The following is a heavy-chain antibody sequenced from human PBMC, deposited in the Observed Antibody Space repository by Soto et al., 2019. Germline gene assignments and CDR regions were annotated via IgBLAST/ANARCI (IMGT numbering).Heavy chain of an antibody. CDR1: GFTFSSYW. CDR2: INSDGSNT. Sequence: EVQLVESGGGLVQPGGSLRLSCAASGFTFSSYWMNWVRQAPGKGLVWVSRINSDGSNTSYADSVKGRFTISRDNAKNSLYLKMNSLRDEDTAVYYCAGGESGYDVDYWGQGTLVTVSS. CDR3: AGGESGYDVDY. D-gene: IGHD5-12*01. V-gene: IGHV3-74*01. J-gene: IGHJ4*02.